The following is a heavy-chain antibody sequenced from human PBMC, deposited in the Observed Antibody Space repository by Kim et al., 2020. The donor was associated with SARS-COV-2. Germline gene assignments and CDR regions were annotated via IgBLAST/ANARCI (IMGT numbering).Heavy chain of an antibody. CDR3: ARLGEYYYDSSGYYYASPLDLFFDY. CDR1: GGSISSSSYY. D-gene: IGHD3-22*01. J-gene: IGHJ4*02. Sequence: SETLSLTCTVSGGSISSSSYYWGWIRQPPGKGLEWIGSIYYSGSTYYNPSLKSRVTISVDTSKNQFSLKLSSVTAADTAVYYCARLGEYYYDSSGYYYASPLDLFFDYRGQGTRVSVSS. CDR2: IYYSGST. V-gene: IGHV4-39*07.